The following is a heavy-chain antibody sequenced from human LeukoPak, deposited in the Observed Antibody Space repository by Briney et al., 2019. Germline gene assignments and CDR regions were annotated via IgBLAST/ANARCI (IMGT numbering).Heavy chain of an antibody. J-gene: IGHJ4*02. CDR2: IYTSGST. D-gene: IGHD3-22*01. Sequence: SETLSLTCTVSGGSISSGSYYWSWIRQPAGKGLEWIGRIYTSGSTNYNPSLKSRVTISVDTSKNQFSLKLSSVTAADTAVYYRARGTRRYDSSGYYVPPPFVYWGQGTLVTVSS. CDR1: GGSISSGSYY. CDR3: ARGTRRYDSSGYYVPPPFVY. V-gene: IGHV4-61*02.